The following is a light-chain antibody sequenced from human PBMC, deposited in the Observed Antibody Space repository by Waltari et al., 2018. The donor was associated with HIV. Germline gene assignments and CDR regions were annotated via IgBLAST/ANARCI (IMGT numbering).Light chain of an antibody. Sequence: QSALTQPASVSGSPGQSITISCTGTSSDVGGYNYVSWYQQHPGKAPKLMIYDVSKRPSGVSNRFSGSKSDNTASLTISGLQAEDEADYYCCSYAGSYVFGTGTKVTVL. V-gene: IGLV2-23*02. J-gene: IGLJ1*01. CDR3: CSYAGSYV. CDR1: SSDVGGYNY. CDR2: DVS.